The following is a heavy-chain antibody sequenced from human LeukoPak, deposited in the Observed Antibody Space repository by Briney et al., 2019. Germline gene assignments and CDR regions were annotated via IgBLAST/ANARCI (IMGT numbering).Heavy chain of an antibody. CDR3: ARPPTMSGSWHDAFDI. Sequence: GESLKISCKGSGYSFTSYWIGWVRQMPGKGLEWMGIIYPGDSDTRYSPSFQGQVTISAGKSISTAYLQWSSLKASDTAMYYCARPPTMSGSWHDAFDIWGQGTMVTVSS. V-gene: IGHV5-51*01. J-gene: IGHJ3*02. CDR1: GYSFTSYW. CDR2: IYPGDSDT. D-gene: IGHD6-13*01.